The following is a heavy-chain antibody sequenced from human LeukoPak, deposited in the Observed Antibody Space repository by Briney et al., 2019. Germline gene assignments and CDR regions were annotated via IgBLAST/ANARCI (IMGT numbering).Heavy chain of an antibody. V-gene: IGHV3-30*18. J-gene: IGHJ4*02. Sequence: GGSLRLSCEASGFTFSSYGMHWVRQAPGKGLEWVAVISYDGSNKYYADSVKGRFTISRDNSKNTLYLQMNSLRAEDTAVYYCAKDKGYYGSGSYNYWGQGTLVTVSS. CDR2: ISYDGSNK. CDR1: GFTFSSYG. CDR3: AKDKGYYGSGSYNY. D-gene: IGHD3-10*01.